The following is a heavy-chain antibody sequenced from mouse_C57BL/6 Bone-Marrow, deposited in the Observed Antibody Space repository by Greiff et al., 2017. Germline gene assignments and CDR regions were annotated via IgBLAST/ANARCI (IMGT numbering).Heavy chain of an antibody. Sequence: QLQHSGAELLWPGAPVTLSRMASGFTFTDHELHWLKQTPVHGLEWLGAIDPETGGPAYNQKFKGKAILTADKSSSTAYMELRSLTSEDSAVYYCTRSRGYYVAWFAYRSLVTLVTVS. CDR3: TRSRGYYVAWFAY. CDR1: GFTFTDHE. CDR2: IDPETGGP. D-gene: IGHD2-3*01. J-gene: IGHJ3*01. V-gene: IGHV1-15*01.